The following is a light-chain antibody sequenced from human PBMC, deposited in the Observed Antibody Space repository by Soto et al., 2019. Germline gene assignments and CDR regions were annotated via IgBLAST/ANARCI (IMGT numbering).Light chain of an antibody. CDR3: QQNFSPFVT. CDR1: QSLSSSY. Sequence: PGERATLSCRASQSLSSSYIAWYQQKPGQAPRLLIYGASSRATGIPDRFSGSGSGTDFTLTISRLEPEDFAVYYCQQNFSPFVTFGAGTKVEV. J-gene: IGKJ4*01. CDR2: GAS. V-gene: IGKV3-20*01.